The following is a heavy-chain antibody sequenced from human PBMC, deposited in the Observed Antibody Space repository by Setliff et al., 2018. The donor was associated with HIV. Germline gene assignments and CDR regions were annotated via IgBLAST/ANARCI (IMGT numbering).Heavy chain of an antibody. CDR1: GGSIRSYY. CDR3: ARGKISPRGVVLIDY. Sequence: PSETLSLTCTVSGGSIRSYYWNWIRQPPGKGLESIGHIFDSGSAYYNPSLKSRVTISADTSKNQFSLKLSSVTAADTAVYYCARGKISPRGVVLIDYWGQGTLVTVSS. J-gene: IGHJ4*02. D-gene: IGHD3-22*01. V-gene: IGHV4-59*08. CDR2: IFDSGSA.